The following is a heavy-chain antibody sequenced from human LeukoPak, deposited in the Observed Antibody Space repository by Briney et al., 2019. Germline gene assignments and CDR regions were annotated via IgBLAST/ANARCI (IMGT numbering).Heavy chain of an antibody. CDR1: GGSISSGDYY. CDR2: ISHCGST. Sequence: PSETLSLTCTVSGGSISSGDYYWSWIRQPPGKGLEWIGEISHCGSTNYNPSLKSPVTISVDTSKNQFSLKLSSVTAADTAVYYCARGKVVITIFGVVITPHFDYWGQGTLVTVSS. CDR3: ARGKVVITIFGVVITPHFDY. J-gene: IGHJ4*02. V-gene: IGHV4-39*07. D-gene: IGHD3-3*01.